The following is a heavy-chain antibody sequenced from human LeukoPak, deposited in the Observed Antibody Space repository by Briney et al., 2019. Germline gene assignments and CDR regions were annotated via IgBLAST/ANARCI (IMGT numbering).Heavy chain of an antibody. J-gene: IGHJ4*02. CDR2: IYPGDSDT. CDR3: ARFARPGKNSRGFDY. V-gene: IGHV5-51*01. CDR1: GYSFTSYW. Sequence: GESLKISCKGSGYSFTSYWIGWVRQMPGKGLEWMGIIYPGDSDTRYSPSFQGQVTISVDKSINTAYLQWSSLEASDTAMYYCARFARPGKNSRGFDYWGQRTLVTVSS. D-gene: IGHD4-23*01.